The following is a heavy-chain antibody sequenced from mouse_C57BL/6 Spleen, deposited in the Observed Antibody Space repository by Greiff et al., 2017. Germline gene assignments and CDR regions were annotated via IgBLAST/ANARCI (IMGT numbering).Heavy chain of an antibody. Sequence: EVQLVESGGDLVKPGGSLKLSCAASGFTFSSYGMSWVRQTPDKRLEWVATISSGGSYTYYPDSVKGRFTISRDNAKNTLYLQMSSLKSEDTAMYYCARHRTKERYFDVWGTGTTVTVSS. D-gene: IGHD1-3*01. CDR1: GFTFSSYG. V-gene: IGHV5-6*01. CDR3: ARHRTKERYFDV. CDR2: ISSGGSYT. J-gene: IGHJ1*03.